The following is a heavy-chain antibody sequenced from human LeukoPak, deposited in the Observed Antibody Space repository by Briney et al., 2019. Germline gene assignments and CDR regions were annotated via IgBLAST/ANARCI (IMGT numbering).Heavy chain of an antibody. CDR3: VRDSAAAGTFIDY. V-gene: IGHV3-33*01. D-gene: IGHD6-13*01. Sequence: GGSLRLSCAASGFTFSNYGMHWVRQAPGKGLEWVAVIWYDGSNKYYADSVKGRFTISRDNSKNTLYLQTNSLRAEDTAVYYCVRDSAAAGTFIDYWGQGTLVTVSS. CDR1: GFTFSNYG. CDR2: IWYDGSNK. J-gene: IGHJ4*02.